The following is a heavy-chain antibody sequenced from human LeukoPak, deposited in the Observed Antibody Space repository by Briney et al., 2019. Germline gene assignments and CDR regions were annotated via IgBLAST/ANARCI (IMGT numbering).Heavy chain of an antibody. V-gene: IGHV3-30*02. CDR2: IRYDGSDK. Sequence: GGSLRLSCSASGFTFSTYGMHWVRQAPGKGLEWVAFIRYDGSDKYYADSVKGRFTISRDNSKNTLYLQMNSLRAEDTAVYYCAKLRSAMAAGTDFDYWGQGTLVTVSS. CDR3: AKLRSAMAAGTDFDY. D-gene: IGHD6-13*01. J-gene: IGHJ4*02. CDR1: GFTFSTYG.